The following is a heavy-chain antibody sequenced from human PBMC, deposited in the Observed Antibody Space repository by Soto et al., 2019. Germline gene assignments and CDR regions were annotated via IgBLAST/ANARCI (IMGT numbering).Heavy chain of an antibody. Sequence: SETLSLTCTVSARSISSFYSGWIRQPPGEGRGWIGNIYYSGSNNYNTSLKSRVTISVDTSKNQFSLKLSAVTAADTAVYYCARDLPHYYDSSGYPQGPIDPWGQGTPVTVSS. D-gene: IGHD3-22*01. CDR1: ARSISSFY. CDR3: ARDLPHYYDSSGYPQGPIDP. CDR2: IYYSGSN. J-gene: IGHJ5*02. V-gene: IGHV4-59*01.